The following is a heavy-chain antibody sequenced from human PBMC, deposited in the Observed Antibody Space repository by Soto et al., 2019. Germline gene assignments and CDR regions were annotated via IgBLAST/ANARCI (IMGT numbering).Heavy chain of an antibody. V-gene: IGHV3-48*01. CDR1: GFTFSAYS. Sequence: PGGSLRLSCAASGFTFSAYSMNWVRQAPGKGLEWVSYISSSSSTIYYSDSVKGRFTISRDSAEKSLYLQMNSLTAEDTAVYYCVRDLMNTAIFGVIPPTWGQGTMVTVSS. J-gene: IGHJ3*01. CDR2: ISSSSSTI. D-gene: IGHD3-3*01. CDR3: VRDLMNTAIFGVIPPT.